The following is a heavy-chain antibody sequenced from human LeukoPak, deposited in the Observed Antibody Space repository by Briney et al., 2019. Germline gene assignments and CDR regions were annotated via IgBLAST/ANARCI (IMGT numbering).Heavy chain of an antibody. CDR2: MNPNSGNT. D-gene: IGHD5-12*01. CDR3: AKAGIVATMNADWFDP. Sequence: EASVKVSCKASGYTFTSYDINWVRQATGQGLEWMGWMNPNSGNTGYAQKFRGRVTMTRDTSISTAHMELSSLRSEDTAVYYCAKAGIVATMNADWFDPWGQGTLVTVSS. J-gene: IGHJ5*02. CDR1: GYTFTSYD. V-gene: IGHV1-8*01.